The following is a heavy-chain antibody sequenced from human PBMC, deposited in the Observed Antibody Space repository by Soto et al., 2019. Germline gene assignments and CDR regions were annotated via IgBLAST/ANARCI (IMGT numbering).Heavy chain of an antibody. CDR1: GFTFGSYA. CDR3: AKSRNDYGGDYRPAKYFQH. Sequence: GSLRLSCAASGFTFGSYAMSWVRQALGKGLEWVSAISGSGGSTYLADSVKGRFTMSRDNSKNTLYLQMNSLRVEDTAIYYCAKSRNDYGGDYRPAKYFQHWGQGTLVTVSS. D-gene: IGHD4-17*01. CDR2: ISGSGGST. J-gene: IGHJ1*01. V-gene: IGHV3-23*01.